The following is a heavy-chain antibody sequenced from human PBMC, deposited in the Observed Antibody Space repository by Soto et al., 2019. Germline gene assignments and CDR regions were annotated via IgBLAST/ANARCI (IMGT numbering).Heavy chain of an antibody. CDR3: ARDPRHYCSGGSCYPRDYYYYGMDV. D-gene: IGHD2-15*01. Sequence: QVQLVQSGAEVKKPGASVKVSCKASGYTFTSYGISWVRQAPGQGLEWMGWISAYNGNTNYAQKLQGRVTMTTDTSTSAAYMELRSLRSDDTAVYYCARDPRHYCSGGSCYPRDYYYYGMDVWGQGTTVTVSS. V-gene: IGHV1-18*01. CDR1: GYTFTSYG. CDR2: ISAYNGNT. J-gene: IGHJ6*02.